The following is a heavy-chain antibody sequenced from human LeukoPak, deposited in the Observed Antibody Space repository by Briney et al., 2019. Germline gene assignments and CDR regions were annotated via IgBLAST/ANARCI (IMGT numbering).Heavy chain of an antibody. Sequence: GGSLRLSCAASGFTFSSYAMGWVRQAPGKGLEWVSGISSSGDNTYYADSVKGRFTISRDNSKNTLYLQMNSLRAEDTAVYYCARDYYDSSGYHFDYWGQGTLVTVSS. J-gene: IGHJ4*02. CDR2: ISSSGDNT. D-gene: IGHD3-22*01. CDR1: GFTFSSYA. V-gene: IGHV3-23*01. CDR3: ARDYYDSSGYHFDY.